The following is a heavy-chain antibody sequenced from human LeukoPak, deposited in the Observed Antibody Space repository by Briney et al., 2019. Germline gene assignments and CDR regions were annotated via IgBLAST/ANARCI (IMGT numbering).Heavy chain of an antibody. D-gene: IGHD3-10*01. CDR1: GYTFTSYG. Sequence: ASVKVSCKASGYTFTSYGISWVRQAPGQGLEWMGWISAYNGNTNYAQKLQGRVTMTTDTSTSTAYMELRSLRSDDTAVYYCAREETGSGSYQYYYYYMDVWGKGTTVTVSS. V-gene: IGHV1-18*01. CDR3: AREETGSGSYQYYYYYMDV. CDR2: ISAYNGNT. J-gene: IGHJ6*03.